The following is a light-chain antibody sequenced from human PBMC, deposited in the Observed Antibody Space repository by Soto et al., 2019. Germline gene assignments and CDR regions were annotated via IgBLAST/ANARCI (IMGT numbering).Light chain of an antibody. Sequence: EIVMTQSPATLSVSPGERATFSCRASQRVSSNLAWYQQKPGQAPRPLIYGASTRATGIPARFSGSGSGTEFTLTISSLQSEDFSVYYCQQDNNWPLAPTFGLGTKV. CDR2: GAS. CDR3: QQDNNWPLAPT. CDR1: QRVSSN. J-gene: IGKJ4*02. V-gene: IGKV3-15*01.